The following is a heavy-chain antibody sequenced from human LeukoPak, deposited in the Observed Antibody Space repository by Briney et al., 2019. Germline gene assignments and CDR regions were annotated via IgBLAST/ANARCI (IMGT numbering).Heavy chain of an antibody. Sequence: PGRSPRLSCTASGFTFGDYAMSWVRQAPGKGLEWVGFIRSKAYGGTTEYAASVKGRFTISRDDSKSIAYLQMNSLKTEDTAVYYCTREGRGSDAFDYLGQGTLVTVSS. V-gene: IGHV3-49*04. CDR2: IRSKAYGGTT. CDR3: TREGRGSDAFDY. CDR1: GFTFGDYA. J-gene: IGHJ4*02. D-gene: IGHD3-16*01.